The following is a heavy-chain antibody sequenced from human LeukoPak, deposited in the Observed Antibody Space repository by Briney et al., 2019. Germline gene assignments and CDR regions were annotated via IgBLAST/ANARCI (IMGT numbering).Heavy chain of an antibody. J-gene: IGHJ4*02. D-gene: IGHD3-3*01. CDR3: ARDQPYYDFWSGYYAAPLDY. Sequence: ASVKVSCKASGFTFTSSAVQWVRQARGQRLEWIGWIVVGSGNTNYAQKFQERVTITADESTSTAYMELSSLRSEDTAVYYCARDQPYYDFWSGYYAAPLDYWGQGTLVTVSS. CDR1: GFTFTSSA. V-gene: IGHV1-58*01. CDR2: IVVGSGNT.